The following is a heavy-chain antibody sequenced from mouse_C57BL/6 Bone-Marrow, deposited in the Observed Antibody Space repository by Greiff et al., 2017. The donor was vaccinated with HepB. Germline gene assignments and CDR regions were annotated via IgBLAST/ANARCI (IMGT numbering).Heavy chain of an antibody. CDR1: GFSLSTSVMG. Sequence: QVTLKVSGPGLLQSSQTLSLTCSFSGFSLSTSVMGVSCIRQPSGKGLEWLAHIYWDDDKRYNPSLKSRLTISKDTSRNQVFLKITSVDTADTATYYCARSDDGYPWFAYWGQGTLVTVSA. CDR2: IYWDDDK. CDR3: ARSDDGYPWFAY. J-gene: IGHJ3*01. D-gene: IGHD2-3*01. V-gene: IGHV8-12*01.